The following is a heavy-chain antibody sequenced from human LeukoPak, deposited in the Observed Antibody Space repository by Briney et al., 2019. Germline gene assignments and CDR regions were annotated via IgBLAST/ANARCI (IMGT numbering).Heavy chain of an antibody. D-gene: IGHD5-18*01. Sequence: ASVKVSCKASGYTFTNYGISWVRQAPGQGLEWMGWISAYNHNTNYAQKLQGRVTMTTDTSTSTAYMELRSLRSDDTAVYYCARVYESRYSYGSTFYYYYYMDVWDKGTTVTVSS. CDR1: GYTFTNYG. J-gene: IGHJ6*03. CDR2: ISAYNHNT. V-gene: IGHV1-18*01. CDR3: ARVYESRYSYGSTFYYYYYMDV.